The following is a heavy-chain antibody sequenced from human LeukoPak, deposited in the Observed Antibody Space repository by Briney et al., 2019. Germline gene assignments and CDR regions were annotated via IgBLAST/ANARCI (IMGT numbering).Heavy chain of an antibody. CDR1: RYTPTGYN. V-gene: IGHV1-2*02. J-gene: IGHJ4*02. Sequence: ASVKVSCKASRYTPTGYNMHWGRQAPGQGLEWMGWINPNSGGTNYAQKFQGRVTMTRDTSISTAYMELRRLRSADTAVYYCARDPLSSGQDGSYWGQGTLVTVSS. CDR3: ARDPLSSGQDGSY. D-gene: IGHD3-22*01. CDR2: INPNSGGT.